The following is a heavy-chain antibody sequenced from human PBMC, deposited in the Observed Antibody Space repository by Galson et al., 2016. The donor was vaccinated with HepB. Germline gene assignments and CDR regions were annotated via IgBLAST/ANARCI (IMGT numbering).Heavy chain of an antibody. CDR3: ASGGVAGTGAIDY. V-gene: IGHV4-59*01. D-gene: IGHD6-19*01. J-gene: IGHJ4*02. Sequence: SETLSLTCTVSGDSISSYYWSWIRQPPGKGQEWIGYIYYSMRTNYNPSLNKRCTISVDTSKNQFSLTLSSVTAADTAVYYCASGGVAGTGAIDYWGQGILVTVSS. CDR2: IYYSMRT. CDR1: GDSISSYY.